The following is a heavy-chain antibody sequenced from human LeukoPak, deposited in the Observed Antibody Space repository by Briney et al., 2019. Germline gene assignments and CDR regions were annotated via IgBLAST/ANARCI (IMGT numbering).Heavy chain of an antibody. CDR2: ISGSGGST. J-gene: IGHJ4*02. Sequence: GWSLRLSCAASGFTFSSYAMSWVRQAPGKGLEWVSAISGSGGSTYYADSVKGRFTISRDNSKNTLYLQMNSLRAEDTAVYYCAKDSGDIVVVVAATKANHFDYWGQGTLVTVSS. D-gene: IGHD2-15*01. V-gene: IGHV3-23*01. CDR1: GFTFSSYA. CDR3: AKDSGDIVVVVAATKANHFDY.